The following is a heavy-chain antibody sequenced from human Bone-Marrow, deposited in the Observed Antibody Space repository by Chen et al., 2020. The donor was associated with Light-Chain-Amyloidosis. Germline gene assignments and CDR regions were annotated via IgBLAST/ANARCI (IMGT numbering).Heavy chain of an antibody. J-gene: IGHJ4*02. D-gene: IGHD5-12*01. CDR3: ARRRDGYNFDY. CDR2: IYPDDSPA. Sequence: EVQLEQSGPEVKKPGESLKISCKGSGYTCPNYWIGWVRQMPGKGLEWMGVIYPDDSPATYSPSFEGQVTISADKSITTAYLQWRSLKASDTAMYYCARRRDGYNFDYWGQGTLVTVSS. CDR1: GYTCPNYW. V-gene: IGHV5-51*01.